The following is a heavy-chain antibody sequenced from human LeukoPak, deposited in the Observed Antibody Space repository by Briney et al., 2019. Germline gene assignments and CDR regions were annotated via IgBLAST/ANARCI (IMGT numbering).Heavy chain of an antibody. CDR2: IYPGDSDT. Sequence: GSLKISCKGSGYSFTSYWIGWVRQMPGKVLEWMGIIYPGDSDTRYSPSFQGQVTISADKSISTAYLQWSSLKASDSAMYYCARQGWLQYPHYWGQGTLVTVSS. V-gene: IGHV5-51*01. D-gene: IGHD5-24*01. CDR3: ARQGWLQYPHY. CDR1: GYSFTSYW. J-gene: IGHJ4*02.